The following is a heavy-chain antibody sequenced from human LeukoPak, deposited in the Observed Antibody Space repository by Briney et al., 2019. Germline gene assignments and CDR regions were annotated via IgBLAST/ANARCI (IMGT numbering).Heavy chain of an antibody. D-gene: IGHD3/OR15-3a*01. CDR3: TTAVDWTNYYLYYTDV. CDR1: GFSFSNAW. J-gene: IGHJ6*03. V-gene: IGHV3-15*01. Sequence: GGSLRLSCAASGFSFSNAWMSWVRQAPGKGLEGVGRVKSESDGGTTDYAAPVKGRFTISRDDSENTLYLEMNSLKTGDTAVYYCTTAVDWTNYYLYYTDVWGKGTTVTVSS. CDR2: VKSESDGGTT.